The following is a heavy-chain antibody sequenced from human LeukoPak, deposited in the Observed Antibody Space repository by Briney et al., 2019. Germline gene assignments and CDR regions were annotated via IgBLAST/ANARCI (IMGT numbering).Heavy chain of an antibody. Sequence: GRSLRLSCAASGFTFDDYAMHWVRQAPGKGPEWVSGISWNSGSIGYADSVKGRFTISRDNAKNSLYLQMNSLRAEDTAVYYCARDGYNQWNSDAFDIWGQGTMVTVSS. D-gene: IGHD5-24*01. J-gene: IGHJ3*02. CDR3: ARDGYNQWNSDAFDI. CDR2: ISWNSGSI. V-gene: IGHV3-9*01. CDR1: GFTFDDYA.